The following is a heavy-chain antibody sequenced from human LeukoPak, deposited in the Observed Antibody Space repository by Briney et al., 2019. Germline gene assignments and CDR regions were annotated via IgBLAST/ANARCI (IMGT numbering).Heavy chain of an antibody. J-gene: IGHJ4*02. V-gene: IGHV5-51*01. CDR1: GYSFTSYW. CDR3: ARRSYCSSTSCYEFFVY. Sequence: GESLKISRKGSGYSFTSYWNGWVRQGPGKGLEWMGIIYPGDSDTRYSTSFQGQVTISADKSISTAYLQWSSLKASDTAMYYCARRSYCSSTSCYEFFVYWGQGTLVTVSS. CDR2: IYPGDSDT. D-gene: IGHD2-2*01.